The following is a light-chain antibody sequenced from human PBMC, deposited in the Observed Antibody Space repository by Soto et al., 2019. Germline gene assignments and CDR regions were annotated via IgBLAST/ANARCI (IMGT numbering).Light chain of an antibody. V-gene: IGKV3-20*01. CDR2: GAS. CDR1: QTVLSSY. Sequence: EIVLTQSPGTLSLSPGEAVTLSCRASQTVLSSYVAWYQQKPGQPPRLLIYGASSRATGIPDRFGGSGSGTDFTLTISRLEPEDFGVFYCQQYGNPPQTFGQGTRVEV. CDR3: QQYGNPPQT. J-gene: IGKJ1*01.